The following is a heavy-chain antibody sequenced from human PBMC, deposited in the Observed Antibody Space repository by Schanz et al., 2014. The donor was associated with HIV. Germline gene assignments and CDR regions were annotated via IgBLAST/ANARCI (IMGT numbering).Heavy chain of an antibody. Sequence: EVQLVESGGGLVQPGGSLTLSCAASGFSFSDYWMHWVRQVPGKGLLWVSRMNNDVSSRLYADSVKGRFTISRDKAKNTLYLQMNSLRAEDTAVYFCANTEFPYSSSSDYYYGMDVWGQGTTVTVSS. J-gene: IGHJ6*02. CDR1: GFSFSDYW. D-gene: IGHD6-6*01. V-gene: IGHV3-74*01. CDR3: ANTEFPYSSSSDYYYGMDV. CDR2: MNNDVSSR.